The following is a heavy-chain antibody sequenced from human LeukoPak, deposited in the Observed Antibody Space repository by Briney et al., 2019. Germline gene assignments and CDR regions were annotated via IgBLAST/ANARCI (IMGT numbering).Heavy chain of an antibody. V-gene: IGHV3-30-3*01. CDR2: ILYDGSHK. D-gene: IGHD3-9*01. Sequence: PGGSLRLSCAASGFTFTNYAMHWVRQAPGKGLEWVAIILYDGSHKYYADSVKGRFTISRDNSKNTLYLQMNSLRGEDTAAYYCAGERSAYYGMDVWGQGTTVTVSS. J-gene: IGHJ6*02. CDR1: GFTFTNYA. CDR3: AGERSAYYGMDV.